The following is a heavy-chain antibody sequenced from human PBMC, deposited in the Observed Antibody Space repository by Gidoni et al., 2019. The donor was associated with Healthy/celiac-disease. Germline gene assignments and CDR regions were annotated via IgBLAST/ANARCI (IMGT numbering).Heavy chain of an antibody. Sequence: AASGFTFSSYAMSWVRQAPGKGLEWVSAISGSGGSTYYADSVKGRFTISRDNSKNTLYLQMNSLRAEDTAVYYCANGYCSSTSCYEEGYYYYYGMDVWGQGTTVTVSS. D-gene: IGHD2-2*01. V-gene: IGHV3-23*01. CDR3: ANGYCSSTSCYEEGYYYYYGMDV. CDR1: GFTFSSYA. J-gene: IGHJ6*02. CDR2: ISGSGGST.